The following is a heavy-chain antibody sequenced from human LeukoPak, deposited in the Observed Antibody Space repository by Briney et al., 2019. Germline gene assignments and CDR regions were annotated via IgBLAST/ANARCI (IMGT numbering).Heavy chain of an antibody. Sequence: GGSLRLSCAASGFTFSSYWMSWVRQAPGKGLEWVANIKQDGSDKYYVDSVKGRFTISRDNAKNSLYLQMNSLRAEDTAVYYCARSLGFCSAGSCFPFDYWGQGTLVTVSS. J-gene: IGHJ4*02. CDR3: ARSLGFCSAGSCFPFDY. CDR2: IKQDGSDK. V-gene: IGHV3-7*05. D-gene: IGHD2-15*01. CDR1: GFTFSSYW.